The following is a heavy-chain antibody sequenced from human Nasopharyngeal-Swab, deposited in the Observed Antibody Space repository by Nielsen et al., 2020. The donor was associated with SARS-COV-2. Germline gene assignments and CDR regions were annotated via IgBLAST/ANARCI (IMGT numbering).Heavy chain of an antibody. D-gene: IGHD4-11*01. CDR2: ILYDGSNK. J-gene: IGHJ6*02. Sequence: WIRQPPGKGLEWVAVILYDGSNKYYADSVKGRFTISRDNSKNTLYLQMNSLRAEDTAVYYCARGYDYSNYVVYYYYYGMGVWGQGTTVTVSS. CDR3: ARGYDYSNYVVYYYYYGMGV. V-gene: IGHV3-30*03.